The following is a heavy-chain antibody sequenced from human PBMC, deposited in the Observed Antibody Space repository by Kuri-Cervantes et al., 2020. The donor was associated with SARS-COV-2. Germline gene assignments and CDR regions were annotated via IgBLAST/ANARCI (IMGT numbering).Heavy chain of an antibody. CDR3: ARRAYGEQVDYYYMDV. CDR1: GYSFTSYW. J-gene: IGHJ6*03. Sequence: GESLKISCKGSGYSFTSYWIGWVRQMPGKGLEWMGIIYPGDSDTRYSPSFQGQVIISADKSISTALLQWSSLKASDTAMYYCARRAYGEQVDYYYMDVWGKGTTVTVSS. CDR2: IYPGDSDT. D-gene: IGHD4-17*01. V-gene: IGHV5-51*01.